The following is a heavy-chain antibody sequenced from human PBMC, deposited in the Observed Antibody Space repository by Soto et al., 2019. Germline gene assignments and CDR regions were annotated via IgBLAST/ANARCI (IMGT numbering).Heavy chain of an antibody. CDR3: ARDSKGGWFDP. D-gene: IGHD4-4*01. CDR2: IYYSGST. CDR1: GGSISSGDYY. Sequence: SETLSLTCTVSGGSISSGDYYWSWIRQPPGKGLEWIGYIYYSGSTYYNPSLKSRVTISVDTSKNQFSLKLSSVTAADTAVYYCARDSKGGWFDPWGQGTLVTVSS. V-gene: IGHV4-30-4*01. J-gene: IGHJ5*02.